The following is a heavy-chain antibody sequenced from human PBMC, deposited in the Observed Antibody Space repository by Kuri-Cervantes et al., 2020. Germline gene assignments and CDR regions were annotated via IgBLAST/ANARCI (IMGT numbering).Heavy chain of an antibody. CDR1: GGSVSSGSYC. Sequence: SETLSLTCTVSGGSVSSGSYCWSWIRQPPGKGLEWIGYIYYSGSTNYNPSLKSRVTISVDTSKNQFSLKLSSMTAADTAVYYCASSGQLGFWGQGTLVTVSS. D-gene: IGHD6-13*01. CDR2: IYYSGST. J-gene: IGHJ4*02. V-gene: IGHV4-61*01. CDR3: ASSGQLGF.